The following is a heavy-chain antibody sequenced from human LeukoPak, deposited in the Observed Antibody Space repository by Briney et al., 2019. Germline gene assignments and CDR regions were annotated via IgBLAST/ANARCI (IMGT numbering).Heavy chain of an antibody. CDR1: GGSISSYY. CDR2: IYYSGST. J-gene: IGHJ4*02. V-gene: IGHV4-59*01. CDR3: ARVSHLTGGLLLSHPYYFDY. Sequence: PSETLSLTCTVSGGSISSYYWSWIRQPPGKGLEWIGYIYYSGSTNYNPSLKSRVTISVDTSKNQFSLKLSSVTAADTAVYYCARVSHLTGGLLLSHPYYFDYWGQGTLVTVSS. D-gene: IGHD3-22*01.